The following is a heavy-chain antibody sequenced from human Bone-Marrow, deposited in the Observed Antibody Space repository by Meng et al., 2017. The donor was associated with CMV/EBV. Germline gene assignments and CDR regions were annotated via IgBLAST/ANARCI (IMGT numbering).Heavy chain of an antibody. CDR2: IYYSGST. Sequence: SETLSLTCTVSGGSISSYYWSWIRQPPGKGLEWIGYIYYSGSTNYNPSPKSRVTISVDTSKNQFSLKLSSVTAADTAVYYCARRLGPYYFDYWGQGTLVTVSS. CDR3: ARRLGPYYFDY. J-gene: IGHJ4*02. V-gene: IGHV4-59*01. CDR1: GGSISSYY. D-gene: IGHD6-6*01.